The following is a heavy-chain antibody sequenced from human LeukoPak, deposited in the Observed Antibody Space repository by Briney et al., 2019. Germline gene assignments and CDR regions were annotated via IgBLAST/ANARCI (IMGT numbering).Heavy chain of an antibody. CDR2: IYYSGST. D-gene: IGHD3-22*01. V-gene: IGHV4-59*11. Sequence: SETLSLTCSVSGGSISGHYWSWIRQPPGKGLAWIGNIYYSGSTNYNPSLKSRVTISVDTSKNQFSLKLSSVPAADTAVYYCARDHLSGYYPLYYNTGMDVRGQGATVTVSS. CDR3: ARDHLSGYYPLYYNTGMDV. CDR1: GGSISGHY. J-gene: IGHJ6*02.